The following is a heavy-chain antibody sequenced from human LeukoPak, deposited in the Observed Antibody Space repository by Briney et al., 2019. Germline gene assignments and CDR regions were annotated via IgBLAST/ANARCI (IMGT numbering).Heavy chain of an antibody. V-gene: IGHV4-4*07. CDR2: IYTSGST. D-gene: IGHD3-22*01. J-gene: IGHJ4*02. CDR3: ARESGYYCDTSGYTFDY. Sequence: PSETLSLTCTVSGGSSNNYYWSWIRQSAGKGLEWIGRIYTSGSTNYNPSLKSRVSMSVDTSKNQFSLRLRSVTAADTAVYYCARESGYYCDTSGYTFDYWGQGILVTVSS. CDR1: GGSSNNYY.